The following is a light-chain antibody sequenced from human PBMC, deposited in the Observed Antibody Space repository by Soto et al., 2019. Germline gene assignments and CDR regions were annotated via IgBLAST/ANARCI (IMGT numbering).Light chain of an antibody. V-gene: IGLV1-40*01. CDR1: SSNIGAGYD. J-gene: IGLJ2*01. CDR3: QSSDSSLSGVV. CDR2: GNS. Sequence: QSVLTQPPSVSGAPGQRVTISCTGSSSNIGAGYDVHWYQQLPGTAPKLLIYGNSNRPSGVPDRFSGSKSGTSASLAITGLQAEDEPDYYCQSSDSSLSGVVFGAGTKLTVL.